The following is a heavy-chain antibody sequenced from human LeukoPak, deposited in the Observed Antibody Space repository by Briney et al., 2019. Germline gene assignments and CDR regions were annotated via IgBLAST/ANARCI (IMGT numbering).Heavy chain of an antibody. CDR3: ARRLRGNYGGNSDAFDI. D-gene: IGHD4-23*01. J-gene: IGHJ3*02. CDR1: GFIFSTYW. Sequence: GGSLRLSCAASGFIFSTYWMTWVRQAPGKGLEWVANIKQDGSEKYYVDSVKGRFTISRDNAKNSLFLQMNSLRAEDTSVYYCARRLRGNYGGNSDAFDIWGQGTMVTVSS. CDR2: IKQDGSEK. V-gene: IGHV3-7*01.